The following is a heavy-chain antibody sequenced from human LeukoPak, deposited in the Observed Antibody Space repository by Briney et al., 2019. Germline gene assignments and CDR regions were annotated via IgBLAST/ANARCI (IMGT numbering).Heavy chain of an antibody. CDR2: IYPGDSDT. D-gene: IGHD2-2*02. J-gene: IGHJ4*02. CDR3: ARRQIPYYFDN. Sequence: GESLKISCKASGYSFTNYWIGWVRQMPGKGLEWMGIIYPGDSDTRYSPSFQGQVTISADKSISTAYLQWSSLKASDTAMNYCARRQIPYYFDNWGQGTLVTVSS. CDR1: GYSFTNYW. V-gene: IGHV5-51*01.